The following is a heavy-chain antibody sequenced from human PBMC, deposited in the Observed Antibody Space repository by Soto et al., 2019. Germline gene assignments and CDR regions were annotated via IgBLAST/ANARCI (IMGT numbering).Heavy chain of an antibody. Sequence: GGSLRLSCTASGFTFGDYAMHWVRQGPGRGLEWVSGITWNSGKIAYADSVKGRFTIARDDDNNSLYLQMNSLRPEDTALYYCVKDSYADFHRVLSTAEYFFDYWGHGTLVTVSS. CDR1: GFTFGDYA. CDR2: ITWNSGKI. J-gene: IGHJ4*01. V-gene: IGHV3-9*01. CDR3: VKDSYADFHRVLSTAEYFFDY. D-gene: IGHD2-15*01.